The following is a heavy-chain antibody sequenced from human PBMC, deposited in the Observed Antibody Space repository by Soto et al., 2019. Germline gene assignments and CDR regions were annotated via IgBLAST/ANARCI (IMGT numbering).Heavy chain of an antibody. V-gene: IGHV1-18*01. J-gene: IGHJ5*02. D-gene: IGHD2-21*01. CDR1: GYTFNTYA. Sequence: GASVKVSCKASGYTFNTYAITWVRQAPGQGLEWMGWISPNNGRTRYTQSLQDRLTMTTDTSANTAYIELMRLGSDDSAIYYCARDGLYDVDIPGWLHPWGQGTPVTVSS. CDR3: ARDGLYDVDIPGWLHP. CDR2: ISPNNGRT.